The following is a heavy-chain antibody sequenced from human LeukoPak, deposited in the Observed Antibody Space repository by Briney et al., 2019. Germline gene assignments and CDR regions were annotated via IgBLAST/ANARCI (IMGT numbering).Heavy chain of an antibody. CDR3: AKGGASSSWSPLDY. CDR1: GFTFDDYT. J-gene: IGHJ4*02. V-gene: IGHV3-43*01. CDR2: ISWDGGST. Sequence: GGSLRLSCAASGFTFDDYTMHWVRQAPGKGLEWVSLISWDGGSTYYADSVKGRFTISRDNSKNSLYLRMNSLRTEDTALYYCAKGGASSSWSPLDYWGQGTLVTVSS. D-gene: IGHD6-13*01.